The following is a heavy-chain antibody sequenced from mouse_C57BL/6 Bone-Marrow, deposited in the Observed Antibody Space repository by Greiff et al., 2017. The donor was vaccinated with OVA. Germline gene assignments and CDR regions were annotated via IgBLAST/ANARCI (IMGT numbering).Heavy chain of an antibody. CDR2: INPYNGGT. CDR3: ARAPPFAY. V-gene: IGHV1-19*01. CDR1: GYTFTDYY. Sequence: VQLKESGPVLVKPGASVKMSCKASGYTFTDYYMNWVKQSHGKSLEWIGVINPYNGGTSYNQKFKGKATLTVDKSSSTAYMELNSLTSEDSAVYYCARAPPFAYWGQGTLVTVSA. J-gene: IGHJ3*01.